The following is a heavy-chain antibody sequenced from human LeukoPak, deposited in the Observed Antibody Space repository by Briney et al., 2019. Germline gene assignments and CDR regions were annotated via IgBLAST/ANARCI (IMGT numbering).Heavy chain of an antibody. CDR1: GFTFSSYD. D-gene: IGHD2-2*01. Sequence: GGSLRLSCAASGFTFSSYDMHWVRHATGKGLEWVSIIGTAADTYYPGSVEGRFTMSRDNAKKSLYHQMNNLSAGDTGVYYCARGTYCNSASCDRTPIDIWGQGTTFTVSS. CDR3: ARGTYCNSASCDRTPIDI. V-gene: IGHV3-13*01. CDR2: IGTAADT. J-gene: IGHJ3*02.